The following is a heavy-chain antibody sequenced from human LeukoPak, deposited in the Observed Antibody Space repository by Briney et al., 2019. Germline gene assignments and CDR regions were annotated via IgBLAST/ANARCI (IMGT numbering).Heavy chain of an antibody. D-gene: IGHD4-17*01. Sequence: GGSLRLSCAASGFTFRSYAMHWVRQAPGKGLEYVSAISSNGGSTYYANSVKGRFTISRDNSKNTLYLQMGSLRAEDMAVYYCARQDDYGDYGIEHWGQGTLVTVSS. J-gene: IGHJ1*01. CDR3: ARQDDYGDYGIEH. CDR1: GFTFRSYA. V-gene: IGHV3-64*01. CDR2: ISSNGGST.